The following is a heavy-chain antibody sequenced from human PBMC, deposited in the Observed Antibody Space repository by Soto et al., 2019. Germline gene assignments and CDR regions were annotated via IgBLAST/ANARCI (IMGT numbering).Heavy chain of an antibody. J-gene: IGHJ6*02. CDR3: AREWTTVTTDYYYYGMDV. Sequence: GGSLRLSCAASGFTFSSYGISWIRLSPGKGLEWVSVISGGGDTTYYTPSVKGRFTISRDDFRNTLYLQMNSLRTEDTAIYYCAREWTTVTTDYYYYGMDVWGQGTMVTVSS. CDR1: GFTFSSYG. D-gene: IGHD4-4*01. V-gene: IGHV3-23*01. CDR2: ISGGGDTT.